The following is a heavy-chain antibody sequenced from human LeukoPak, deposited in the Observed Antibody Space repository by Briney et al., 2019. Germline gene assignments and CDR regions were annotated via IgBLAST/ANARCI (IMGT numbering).Heavy chain of an antibody. CDR1: GYTFTGYY. Sequence: ASVKVSCKASGYTFTGYYMHWVRQAPGQGLEWMGWINPNRGGTNYAQKFQGRVTMTRDTSISTAYMELSRLRSDDTAVYYCARDRVTRGYSYGYHYWGQGTLVTVSS. CDR2: INPNRGGT. D-gene: IGHD5-18*01. J-gene: IGHJ4*02. CDR3: ARDRVTRGYSYGYHY. V-gene: IGHV1-2*02.